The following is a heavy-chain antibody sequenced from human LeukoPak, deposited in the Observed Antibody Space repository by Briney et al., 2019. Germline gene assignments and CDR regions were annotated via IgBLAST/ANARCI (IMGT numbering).Heavy chain of an antibody. CDR1: GYTFTGYY. CDR2: INPNRGGT. D-gene: IGHD6-13*01. CDR3: ARDHSSSGQLFDY. Sequence: ASVKVSCKASGYTFTGYYMHWVRQAPGQRLEWMGWINPNRGGTNYAQKLQGRVTMTTDTSTSTAYMELRSLRSDDTAVYYCARDHSSSGQLFDYWGQGTLVTVSS. V-gene: IGHV1-2*02. J-gene: IGHJ4*02.